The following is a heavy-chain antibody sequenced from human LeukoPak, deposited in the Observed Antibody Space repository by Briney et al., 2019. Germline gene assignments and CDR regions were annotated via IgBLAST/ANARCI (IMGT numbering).Heavy chain of an antibody. CDR3: TRLRYSNTDYCNYYGMDV. CDR2: IRSTTNT. CDR1: GFTFGGSA. J-gene: IGHJ6*02. D-gene: IGHD5-12*01. V-gene: IGHV3-73*01. Sequence: GGSLRLSCEASGFTFGGSAMHWVRQASGKGLEWVCRIRSTTNTACAATVKARYTNSRDNTKNTEYLQMNSLKTENTTMDYCTRLRYSNTDYCNYYGMDVWGQGTTVTVSS.